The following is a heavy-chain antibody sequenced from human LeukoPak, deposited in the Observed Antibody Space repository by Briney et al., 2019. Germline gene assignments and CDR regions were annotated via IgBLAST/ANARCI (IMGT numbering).Heavy chain of an antibody. V-gene: IGHV3-7*05. Sequence: PGGSLRLSCAASGFXFSYFWISWVRQAPGKGLEWVANINLDGTERHYVDSVKGRFTISRGNARKSLYLQMNSLRDEDTAVYYCARDNVGATPFDYWGQGTLVTVSS. CDR2: INLDGTER. J-gene: IGHJ4*02. D-gene: IGHD1-26*01. CDR1: GFXFSYFW. CDR3: ARDNVGATPFDY.